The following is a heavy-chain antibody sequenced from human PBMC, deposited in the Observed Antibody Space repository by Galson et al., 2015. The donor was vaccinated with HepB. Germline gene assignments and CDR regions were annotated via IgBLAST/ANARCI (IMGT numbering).Heavy chain of an antibody. CDR1: GYTLTELS. D-gene: IGHD1-26*01. J-gene: IGHJ6*02. V-gene: IGHV1-24*01. CDR3: ATGSSSRPIYYYGMDV. CDR2: FDPEDGET. Sequence: SVKVSCKVSGYTLTELSMHWVRQAPGKGLEWMGGFDPEDGETIYAQKFQGRVTMTEDTSTDTAYMELSSLRSEDTAVYYCATGSSSRPIYYYGMDVWGQGTTVTVSS.